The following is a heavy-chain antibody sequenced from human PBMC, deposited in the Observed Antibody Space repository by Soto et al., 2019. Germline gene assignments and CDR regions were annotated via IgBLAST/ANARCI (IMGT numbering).Heavy chain of an antibody. CDR1: GGSISSGGYY. Sequence: QVQLQESGPGLVKPSQTLSLTCTVSGGSISSGGYYWSWIRQHPGKGLEWIGYIYYSGSTYYNPSLKSRVTISVDTSKNQFSLKLSSVTAADTAVYYCARGYSGYEHASADAYYYYYMDVWGKGTTVTVSS. CDR3: ARGYSGYEHASADAYYYYYMDV. CDR2: IYYSGST. J-gene: IGHJ6*03. D-gene: IGHD5-12*01. V-gene: IGHV4-31*03.